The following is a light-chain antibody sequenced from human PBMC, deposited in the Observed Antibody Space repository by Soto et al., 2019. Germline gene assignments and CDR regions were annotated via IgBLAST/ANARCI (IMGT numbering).Light chain of an antibody. CDR2: EVS. Sequence: QSALTEPASVSGSPGQSIAISCTGTSSDVGGYNYVSWYQQNQGKAPKLMIYEVSNRPSGVSDRFSGSKSGNTASLTISGLQAEDEADYYCSSYTSSSTVVFGGGTKVTVL. CDR3: SSYTSSSTVV. V-gene: IGLV2-14*01. J-gene: IGLJ2*01. CDR1: SSDVGGYNY.